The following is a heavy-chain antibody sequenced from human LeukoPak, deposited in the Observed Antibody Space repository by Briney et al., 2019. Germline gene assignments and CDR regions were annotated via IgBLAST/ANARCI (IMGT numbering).Heavy chain of an antibody. D-gene: IGHD3-16*01. V-gene: IGHV3-23*01. CDR3: AKDRYDATLFDY. J-gene: IGHJ4*02. CDR2: ISGSGGST. CDR1: GFTFSSYW. Sequence: GGSLRLSCAASGFTFSSYWMSWVRQAPGKGLEWVSAISGSGGSTYYADSVKGRFTISRDNSKNTLYLQMNSLRAEDTAVYYCAKDRYDATLFDYWGQGTLVTVSS.